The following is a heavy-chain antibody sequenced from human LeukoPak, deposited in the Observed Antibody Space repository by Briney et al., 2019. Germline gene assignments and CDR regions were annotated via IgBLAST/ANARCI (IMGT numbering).Heavy chain of an antibody. CDR2: INPGGSST. CDR1: GFAFSSYW. V-gene: IGHV3-74*01. CDR3: ARSNQADDY. J-gene: IGHJ4*02. Sequence: GGSLRLSCAASGFAFSSYWMHWVRQVPGRGLVWVSRINPGGSSTAYADSVKGRFTISRDNAKNTLYLQMNSLRAEDTAVYYCARSNQADDYWGQGTLVTVSS. D-gene: IGHD4-11*01.